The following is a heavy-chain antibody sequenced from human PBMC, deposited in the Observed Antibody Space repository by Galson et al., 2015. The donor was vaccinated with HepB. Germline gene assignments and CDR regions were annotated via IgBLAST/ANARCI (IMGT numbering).Heavy chain of an antibody. D-gene: IGHD6-25*01. Sequence: SLRLSCAASGFTFSGYSMNWIRQAPGKGLEWIAYIGSSRSVTHYADSVKGRFSISRDNDENSVYLQMNSLRGDDTAIYYCARDLFRTGVLTAAAGAFDVWGRGTMVSVSS. J-gene: IGHJ3*01. V-gene: IGHV3-11*05. CDR1: GFTFSGYS. CDR3: ARDLFRTGVLTAAAGAFDV. CDR2: IGSSRSVT.